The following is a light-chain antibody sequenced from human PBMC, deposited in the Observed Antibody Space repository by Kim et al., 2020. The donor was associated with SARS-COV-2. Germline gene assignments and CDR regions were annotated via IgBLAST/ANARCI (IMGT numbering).Light chain of an antibody. CDR1: SGFNVGSYR. CDR3: LIWHSSAWV. CDR2: YKSDSDK. J-gene: IGLJ3*02. Sequence: QPVLTQPSSLSASVGASASLTCTFRSGFNVGSYRIYWYQQKPGSPPQYLLRYKSDSDKQQASGVPSRFSGSKDASANAGILVISGLQSEDEADYYCLIWHSSAWVFGGGTQLTVL. V-gene: IGLV5-45*02.